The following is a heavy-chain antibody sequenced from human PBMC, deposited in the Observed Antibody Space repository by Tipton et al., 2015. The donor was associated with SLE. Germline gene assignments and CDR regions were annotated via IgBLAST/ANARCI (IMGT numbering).Heavy chain of an antibody. CDR2: IYTSGST. CDR1: GGPISSYY. J-gene: IGHJ4*02. CDR3: AREGSGWYRGYYFDY. Sequence: TLSLTCTVSGGPISSYYWSWIRQPAGKGLEWIGRIYTSGSTNYNPSLKSRVTISVDTSKNQFSLKLSSVTAADTAVYYCAREGSGWYRGYYFDYWGQGTLVTVSS. V-gene: IGHV4-4*07. D-gene: IGHD6-19*01.